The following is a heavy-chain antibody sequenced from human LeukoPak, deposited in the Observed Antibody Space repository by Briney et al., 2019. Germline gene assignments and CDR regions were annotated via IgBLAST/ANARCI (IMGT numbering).Heavy chain of an antibody. D-gene: IGHD1-1*01. V-gene: IGHV3-15*01. J-gene: IGHJ4*02. CDR1: EFTFKNAW. CDR2: IRSKTDGGTT. CDR3: STGLIPTTGYY. Sequence: GGSLRLSCAASEFTFKNAWMNWVRQAPGKGLEWVGRIRSKTDGGTTDYAAPVRGRFTVSRDDSKNMLYLQMNSLKTEDTAVYYCSTGLIPTTGYYWGQGTLVAVSS.